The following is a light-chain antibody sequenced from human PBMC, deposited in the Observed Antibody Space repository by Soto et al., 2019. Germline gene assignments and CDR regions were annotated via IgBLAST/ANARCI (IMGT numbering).Light chain of an antibody. CDR3: QSYDSSLSVVV. V-gene: IGLV1-40*01. J-gene: IGLJ2*01. CDR2: GNS. CDR1: SSNIGAGYD. Sequence: QSVLTQPPSVSGAPGQRVTISCTGSSSNIGAGYDVHWYQQLPGTAPKLLIYGNSNRPSGVPDRFSGSKSGTSASLAITGLQAXXEADYYCQSYDSSLSVVVFGGGTKVTVL.